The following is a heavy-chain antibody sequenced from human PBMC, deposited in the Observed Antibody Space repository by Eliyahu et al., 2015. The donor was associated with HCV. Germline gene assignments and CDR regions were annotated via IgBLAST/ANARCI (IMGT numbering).Heavy chain of an antibody. Sequence: QLQLLESGPGLVKTSETVSLTCTVSGGSISSTSYQWGWIRQPPGKGLEWIGTIYFSDVTHYNPALRSRVTISVETSKNQFSLQLNSVTTADTAVYYCARQDGGYCRGSNCYDWYFDHWGRGTQVTVSS. J-gene: IGHJ2*01. CDR1: GGSISSTSYQ. V-gene: IGHV4-39*01. D-gene: IGHD2-15*01. CDR2: IYFSDVT. CDR3: ARQDGGYCRGSNCYDWYFDH.